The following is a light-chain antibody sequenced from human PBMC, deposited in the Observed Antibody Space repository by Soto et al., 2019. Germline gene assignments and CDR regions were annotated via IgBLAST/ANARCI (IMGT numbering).Light chain of an antibody. J-gene: IGKJ5*01. V-gene: IGKV3D-15*01. Sequence: EIVLTQSPPTLSVSPPGSGHLXGRASQSISIGLAWYRQKPGQAPRLLIYGASTRATGTPARFSGSGSGTDFTLTISSLQSEDFALYYCQQYNKWPLITFGQGTRLEIK. CDR2: GAS. CDR1: QSISIG. CDR3: QQYNKWPLIT.